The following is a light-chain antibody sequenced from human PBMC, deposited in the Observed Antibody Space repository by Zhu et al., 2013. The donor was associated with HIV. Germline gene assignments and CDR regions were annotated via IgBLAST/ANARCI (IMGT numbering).Light chain of an antibody. CDR2: GAS. CDR1: QPISTY. J-gene: IGKJ4*01. V-gene: IGKV1-8*01. Sequence: AIWLTQSPSLLSASTGDRVTITCRASQPISTYLAWYQQTPGKAPKLLIYGASTFQSGVPSRFSGSGSGTDFTLTISCLQSEDFATYYCQQYYTSPLTFGGGTKLEI. CDR3: QQYYTSPLT.